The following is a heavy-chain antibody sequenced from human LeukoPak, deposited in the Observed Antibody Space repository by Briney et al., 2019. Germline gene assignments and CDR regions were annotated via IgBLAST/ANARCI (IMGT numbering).Heavy chain of an antibody. D-gene: IGHD6-19*01. Sequence: PGGSLRLSCAASGVIVSRNFMSWVRQAPGKGLQWVAIMYAGGTTDYSDSVRGRFHISRDSSNNTLSLQINSLRAEDTAVYYWARGSGSGWPLDRWGQGALVTVSS. J-gene: IGHJ5*02. V-gene: IGHV3-53*01. CDR3: ARGSGSGWPLDR. CDR2: MYAGGTT. CDR1: GVIVSRNF.